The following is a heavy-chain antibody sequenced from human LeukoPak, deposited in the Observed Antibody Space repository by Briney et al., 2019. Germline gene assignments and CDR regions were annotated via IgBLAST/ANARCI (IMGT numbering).Heavy chain of an antibody. J-gene: IGHJ4*02. CDR1: GGSISSSSFS. Sequence: SETLSLTCTVSGGSISSSSFSWGWIRQPPGKGLEWIGSIYYSGSTYYNPSLKSRVTISVDTPRNHFSLKLSSVTAADTAVYYCASPNVDTTQYWGQGTLVTVSS. V-gene: IGHV4-39*02. CDR3: ASPNVDTTQY. CDR2: IYYSGST. D-gene: IGHD5-18*01.